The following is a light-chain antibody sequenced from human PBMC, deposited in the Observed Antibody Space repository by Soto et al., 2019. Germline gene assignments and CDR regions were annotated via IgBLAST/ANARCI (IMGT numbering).Light chain of an antibody. V-gene: IGKV1D-13*01. J-gene: IGKJ3*01. CDR2: DAS. CDR3: QQFNNYLIT. CDR1: QGISSA. Sequence: AIQLTQSPSSLSASVGDRVTITCRASQGISSALAWYQQKPGKAPKLLIYDASSLESGVPSRFSGSGSGTDFTLTISSLQPEDFATYYCQQFNNYLITFGPGIKVDIK.